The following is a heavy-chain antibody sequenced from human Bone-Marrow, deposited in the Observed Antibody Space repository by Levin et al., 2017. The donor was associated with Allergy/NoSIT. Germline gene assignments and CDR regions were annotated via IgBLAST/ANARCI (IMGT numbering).Heavy chain of an antibody. CDR1: GFTVSNNY. CDR2: IYSVGDT. Sequence: GGSLRLSCAVSGFTVSNNYMTWVRQAPGKGLEWVSIIYSVGDTYYAESVKGRFTISRDSSKNTVYLQMNSLGAEDTAVYYCARYNLVLGDASWGQGTLFTVSS. D-gene: IGHD1-1*01. V-gene: IGHV3-53*01. J-gene: IGHJ5*02. CDR3: ARYNLVLGDAS.